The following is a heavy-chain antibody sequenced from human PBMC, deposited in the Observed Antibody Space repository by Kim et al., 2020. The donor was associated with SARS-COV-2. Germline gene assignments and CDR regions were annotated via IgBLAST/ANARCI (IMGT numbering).Heavy chain of an antibody. D-gene: IGHD2-15*01. CDR3: ARQGILVIAATDNWFDP. CDR1: GGSIASSDYH. J-gene: IGHJ5*02. V-gene: IGHV4-39*01. CDR2: IYYSGTT. Sequence: SETLSLTCTVAGGSIASSDYHWGWIRQPPGKGLEWIGGIYYSGTTYYNSSLKSRITISIDTSKSQFSLRLSSVTAADTAVYYCARQGILVIAATDNWFDPRGQGTLVTVSS.